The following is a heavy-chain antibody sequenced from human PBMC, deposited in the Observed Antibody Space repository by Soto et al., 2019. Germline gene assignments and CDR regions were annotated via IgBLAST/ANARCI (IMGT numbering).Heavy chain of an antibody. CDR2: IYYSGTT. CDR1: GGSITNSY. V-gene: IGHV4-59*08. CDR3: AIRGHTIVRGISSQYMDV. D-gene: IGHD1-26*01. J-gene: IGHJ6*03. Sequence: QVQLQESGPGLVKPSETLSLTCTVSGGSITNSYWSWIRQSPGKGLEWIGYIYYSGTTNYNPSLGSRVTISVDTSRNQLSLQLASVTAADTAVYYCAIRGHTIVRGISSQYMDVWGKGTTVTVSS.